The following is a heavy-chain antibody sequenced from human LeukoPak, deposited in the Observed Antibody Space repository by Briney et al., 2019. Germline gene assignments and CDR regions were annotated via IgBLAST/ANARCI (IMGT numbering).Heavy chain of an antibody. CDR1: GITLSNYG. CDR3: AREISSWYRTEGRFDP. J-gene: IGHJ5*02. V-gene: IGHV3-7*01. Sequence: PGGSLRLSCAVSGITLSNYGMTWVRQAPGKGQEWVANIKQDGSEKYYVDSVKGRFTISRDNAKNSLYLQMNSLRAEDTAVYYCAREISSWYRTEGRFDPWGQGTLVTVSS. D-gene: IGHD6-13*01. CDR2: IKQDGSEK.